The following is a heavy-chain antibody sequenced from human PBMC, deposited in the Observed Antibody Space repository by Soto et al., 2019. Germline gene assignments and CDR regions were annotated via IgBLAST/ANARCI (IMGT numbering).Heavy chain of an antibody. Sequence: GGSLRLSCAASGFTFSSYGMHWVRQAPGKGLEWVAVISYDGSNKYYADSVKGRFTISRDNSKNTLYLQMNSLRAEDTAVYYCAKDLTMIVVAPVFWGQGTLVTVSS. D-gene: IGHD3-22*01. CDR2: ISYDGSNK. CDR3: AKDLTMIVVAPVF. J-gene: IGHJ4*02. CDR1: GFTFSSYG. V-gene: IGHV3-30*18.